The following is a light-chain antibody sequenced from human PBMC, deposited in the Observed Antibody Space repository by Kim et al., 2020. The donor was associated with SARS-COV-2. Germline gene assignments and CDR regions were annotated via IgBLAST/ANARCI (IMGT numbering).Light chain of an antibody. CDR2: AAS. CDR1: QGITND. CDR3: LQHNTYPWT. J-gene: IGKJ1*01. V-gene: IGKV1-17*01. Sequence: ASVGDRVNITCRASQGITNDLGWVQQKPGKPPKRLIYAASSLQNGVPSRFSGSRSGTEFTLTITSLQPEDFATYYCLQHNTYPWTFGQGTKVDIK.